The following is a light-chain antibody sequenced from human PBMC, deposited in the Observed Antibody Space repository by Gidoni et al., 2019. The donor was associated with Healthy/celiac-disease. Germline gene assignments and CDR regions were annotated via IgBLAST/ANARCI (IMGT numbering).Light chain of an antibody. J-gene: IGLJ2*01. CDR2: GNS. V-gene: IGLV1-40*01. CDR1: SSNIGAGYD. Sequence: QSVLTPPPSVPGAPGPRVTISCTGSSSNIGAGYDVHWYQQLPGTAPKLLIYGNSNRPSGVPDRFSGSKSGTSASLAITGLQAEDEADYYCQSYDSSLSVVVFGGGTKLTVL. CDR3: QSYDSSLSVVV.